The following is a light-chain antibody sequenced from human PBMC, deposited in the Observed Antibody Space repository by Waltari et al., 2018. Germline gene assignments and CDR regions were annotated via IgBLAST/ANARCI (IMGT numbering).Light chain of an antibody. V-gene: IGLV2-23*01. CDR1: TSDVGAYNL. J-gene: IGLJ3*02. CDR2: EAR. CDR3: CSYGGSYTWV. Sequence: QSALTQPAHVSGSPGQAINISCTGTTSDVGAYNLFSWYQQYPGRAPRLMIYEARNRPSGVSNRFSASKSGNTASLTISGLQADDEADYYCCSYGGSYTWVFGGGTKVTVL.